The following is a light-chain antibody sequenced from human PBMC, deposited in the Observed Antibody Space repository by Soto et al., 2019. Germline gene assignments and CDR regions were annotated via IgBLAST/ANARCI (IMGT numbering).Light chain of an antibody. CDR1: QSVSSSY. V-gene: IGKV3-20*01. J-gene: IGKJ1*01. Sequence: EVVLTQSPGTLSLSQGERATLSCSPSQSVSSSYLAWYQQKPGQAPRLLIYGASSRATGIPDRFSGSGSGTDFTLTISRLEPEDFAVYYCQQFSSWPRTFGQGTKVDIK. CDR3: QQFSSWPRT. CDR2: GAS.